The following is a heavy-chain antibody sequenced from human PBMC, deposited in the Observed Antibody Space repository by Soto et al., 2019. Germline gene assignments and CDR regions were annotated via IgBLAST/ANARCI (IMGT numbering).Heavy chain of an antibody. CDR1: GGSFSGYY. CDR2: INHSGST. J-gene: IGHJ5*02. V-gene: IGHV4-34*01. Sequence: QVQLQQWGAGLLKPSETLSLTCAVYGGSFSGYYWSWIRQPPGKGLEWVGEINHSGSTNNNPSLKSRVSVSVDTSKNQVSLKLSSVTAADTAVYYCARGHRLYNWFDPWGQGTLVTVSS. CDR3: ARGHRLYNWFDP.